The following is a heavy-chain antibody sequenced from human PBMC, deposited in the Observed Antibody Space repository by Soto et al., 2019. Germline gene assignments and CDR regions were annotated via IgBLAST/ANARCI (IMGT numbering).Heavy chain of an antibody. CDR2: ISGRDGNI. V-gene: IGHV3-11*01. CDR3: AGDKGPNYTAV. CDR1: GFTFSDSF. Sequence: QVQLAESGGGWVKPGGSLRLSCAASGFTFSDSFMSWSRQTPGKGLEWLSYISGRDGNIYYADSVRGRFTISRDNAKISVDMQMNSLRAEDTAVYYCAGDKGPNYTAVWFKGTTVTVS. J-gene: IGHJ6*03.